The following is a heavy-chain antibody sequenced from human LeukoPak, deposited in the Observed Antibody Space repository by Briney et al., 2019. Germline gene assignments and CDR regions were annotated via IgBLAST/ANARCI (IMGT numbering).Heavy chain of an antibody. Sequence: GGSLRLSCAASGFTFSSHAMGWVRQAPGKGLEWVSSITGSGGSTYYGDSVKGRFTIARDNSKNTLYLQTNSLRAEDTAVYYCARDHSVAGLDYWGQGTLVTVSS. D-gene: IGHD6-19*01. J-gene: IGHJ4*02. CDR1: GFTFSSHA. CDR3: ARDHSVAGLDY. V-gene: IGHV3-23*01. CDR2: ITGSGGST.